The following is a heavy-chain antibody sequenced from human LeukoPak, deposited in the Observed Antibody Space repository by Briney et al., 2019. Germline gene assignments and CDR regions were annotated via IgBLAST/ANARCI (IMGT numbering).Heavy chain of an antibody. CDR1: GGTFSSYA. CDR3: ATGTPHYYDSSGYFLSGFGY. V-gene: IGHV1-69*01. D-gene: IGHD3-22*01. Sequence: SVKVSCKASGGTFSSYAISWVRQAPGQGLEWMGGIIPIFGTANYAQKFQGRVTITADESTSTAYMELSSLRSEDTAVYYCATGTPHYYDSSGYFLSGFGYWGQGTLVTVSS. CDR2: IIPIFGTA. J-gene: IGHJ4*02.